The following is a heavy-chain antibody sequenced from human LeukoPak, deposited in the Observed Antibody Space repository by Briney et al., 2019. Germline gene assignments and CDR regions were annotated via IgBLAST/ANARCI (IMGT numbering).Heavy chain of an antibody. CDR1: GFTFSSYE. Sequence: PGGSLRLSCAASGFTFSSYEMNWVRQAPGKGLEWVSYINSSGSTIYYADSVKGRFTISRDNAKNSLYLQTNSLRAEDTAVYYCAILMVRGAYGMDVWGKGTTVTVSS. D-gene: IGHD3-10*01. CDR2: INSSGSTI. V-gene: IGHV3-48*03. CDR3: AILMVRGAYGMDV. J-gene: IGHJ6*04.